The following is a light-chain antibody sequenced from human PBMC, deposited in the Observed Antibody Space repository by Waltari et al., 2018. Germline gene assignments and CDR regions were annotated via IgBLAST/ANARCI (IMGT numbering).Light chain of an antibody. J-gene: IGKJ4*01. CDR1: QSVSSK. CDR3: QQYTTRPLT. V-gene: IGKV3-15*01. Sequence: EIVMTQSPGTLSVSPGEGATLSCRASQSVSSKVAWYQQRPGKAPRLLIFGASTRATGIPARFSGSESGTEFTLTISSLQSEDSGVYFCQQYTTRPLTFGGGTKVEI. CDR2: GAS.